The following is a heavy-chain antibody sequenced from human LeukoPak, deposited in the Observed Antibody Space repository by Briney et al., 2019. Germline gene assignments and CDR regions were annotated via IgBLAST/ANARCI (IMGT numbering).Heavy chain of an antibody. Sequence: PGGSLRLSCAASGFTFHDYAMHWVRQAPGKGLEWISLISGNGDTTHYADSVKGRFTISRDNSGDSLYLQMNTLRTEDTAFYYCAKAWSYHRKYIMAVWGQGTTVTVSS. D-gene: IGHD3-16*02. V-gene: IGHV3-43*02. J-gene: IGHJ6*02. CDR3: AKAWSYHRKYIMAV. CDR2: ISGNGDTT. CDR1: GFTFHDYA.